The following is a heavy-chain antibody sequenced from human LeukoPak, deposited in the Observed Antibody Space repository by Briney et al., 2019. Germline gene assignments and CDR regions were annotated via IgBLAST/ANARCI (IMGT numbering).Heavy chain of an antibody. CDR2: ISSSSSYI. Sequence: PGGSLRLSCAASGFTFSSMNWVRQAPGKGLGWVSSISSSSSYIYYADSVKGRFTISRDNAKNSLYLQMNSLRAEDTAVYYCARDGPGDIVVVVAAQDDAFDIWGQGTMVTVSS. D-gene: IGHD2-15*01. CDR1: GFTFSS. CDR3: ARDGPGDIVVVVAAQDDAFDI. V-gene: IGHV3-21*01. J-gene: IGHJ3*02.